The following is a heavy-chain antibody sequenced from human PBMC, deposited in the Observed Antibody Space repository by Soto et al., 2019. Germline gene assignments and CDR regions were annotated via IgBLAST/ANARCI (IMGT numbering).Heavy chain of an antibody. Sequence: SETLSLTCTVSGGSISSYYWSWIRQPPGKGLEWIGYIYYSGSTNYNPSLKSRVTTSVDTSKNQFSLKLSSVTAADTAVYYCARGRGYSGYGENDYWGQGTLVTVSS. V-gene: IGHV4-59*12. CDR2: IYYSGST. J-gene: IGHJ4*02. CDR1: GGSISSYY. CDR3: ARGRGYSGYGENDY. D-gene: IGHD5-12*01.